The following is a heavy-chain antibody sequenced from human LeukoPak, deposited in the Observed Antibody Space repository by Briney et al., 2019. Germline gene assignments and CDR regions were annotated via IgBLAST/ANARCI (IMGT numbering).Heavy chain of an antibody. CDR3: ARGVTEGVDS. CDR2: INPDGGNT. Sequence: ASVKVSCKASGYTFTNSYIHWVRQAPGQVLEWMGLINPDGGNTNYAQNFQVRVTMTRDISISTAYMDLSSLTSEDTAVYFCARGVTEGVDSWGQGTLVTVSS. D-gene: IGHD2-21*02. J-gene: IGHJ4*02. CDR1: GYTFTNSY. V-gene: IGHV1-46*01.